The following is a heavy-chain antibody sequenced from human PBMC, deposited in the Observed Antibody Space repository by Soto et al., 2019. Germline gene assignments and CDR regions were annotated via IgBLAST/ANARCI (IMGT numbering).Heavy chain of an antibody. J-gene: IGHJ4*02. CDR3: ARQRTTVVTQAYFDH. CDR2: IYYSGRT. CDR1: GASISSSSYY. D-gene: IGHD2-21*02. Sequence: LSLTCIVSGASISSSSYYWGWIRQPPGKGLEWIGSIYYSGRTYYNPSFKSRVTISIDTSKNQFSLKLSSVTATDTAVYYCARQRTTVVTQAYFDHWGQGALVTVSS. V-gene: IGHV4-39*01.